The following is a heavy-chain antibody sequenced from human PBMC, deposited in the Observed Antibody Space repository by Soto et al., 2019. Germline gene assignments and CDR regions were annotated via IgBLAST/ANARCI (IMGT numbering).Heavy chain of an antibody. J-gene: IGHJ6*02. CDR1: GFSLTSGVVG. CDR2: IYWNDEQ. D-gene: IGHD6-13*01. V-gene: IGHV2-5*01. Sequence: QITLKESGPTLVKPTQTLTLTCTFSGFSLTSGVVGVGWIRQPPGEALEWLALIYWNDEQYYNPSLRNRLTITRDTPKTQVVITMTSMDPVDKATYYCAHRLPGPSGYDVWGQGTTVTVSS. CDR3: AHRLPGPSGYDV.